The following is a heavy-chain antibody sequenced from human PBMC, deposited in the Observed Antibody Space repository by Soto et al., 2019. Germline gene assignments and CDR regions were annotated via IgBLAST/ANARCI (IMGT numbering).Heavy chain of an antibody. CDR2: INAGNGNT. V-gene: IGHV1-3*01. Sequence: QVQLVQSGAEVKKPGASVKVSCKASGYTFTSYAMHWVRQAPGQRLEWMGWINAGNGNTKYSQKFQGRGTITRDTSASTAYMELSSLRSEDTAVYYCARQRPGRDCYYYYMDVWGKGTTVTVSS. CDR1: GYTFTSYA. J-gene: IGHJ6*03. CDR3: ARQRPGRDCYYYYMDV.